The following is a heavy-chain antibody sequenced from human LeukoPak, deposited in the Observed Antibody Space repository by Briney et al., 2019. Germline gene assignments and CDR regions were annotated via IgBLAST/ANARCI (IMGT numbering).Heavy chain of an antibody. J-gene: IGHJ4*02. D-gene: IGHD2-21*02. V-gene: IGHV4-30-4*08. Sequence: LRLSCAASGFTFSSYAMSWIRQPPGKGLEWIGYIYYSGNTYYKPSLKSRVSISVDTSKNQFSLKLSSVTAADTAVYYCARAWGDYYFDYWGQGTLVTVSS. CDR3: ARAWGDYYFDY. CDR2: IYYSGNT. CDR1: GFTFSSYA.